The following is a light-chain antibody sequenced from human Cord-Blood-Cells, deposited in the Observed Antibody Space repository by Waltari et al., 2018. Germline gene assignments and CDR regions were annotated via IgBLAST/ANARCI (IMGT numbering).Light chain of an antibody. CDR1: HSVSDSANNKNY. CDR3: QQYYSTPS. V-gene: IGKV4-1*01. J-gene: IGKJ2*03. Sequence: INCKARHSVSDSANNKNYLAWYHQKPGRPPKLLVYWVSTRESGVPDRFSGSGSGTDFTLTIRSLQTEDGGVYCCQQYYSTPSFGQGTKLEIK. CDR2: WVS.